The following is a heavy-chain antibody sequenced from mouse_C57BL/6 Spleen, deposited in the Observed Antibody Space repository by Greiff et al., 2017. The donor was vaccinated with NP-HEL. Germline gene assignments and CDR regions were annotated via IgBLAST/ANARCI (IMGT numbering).Heavy chain of an antibody. CDR2: FYPGSGSI. V-gene: IGHV1-62-2*01. CDR3: ARHEGDYYGSSYWFAY. J-gene: IGHJ3*01. D-gene: IGHD1-1*01. CDR1: GYTFTEYT. Sequence: VQLVESGAELVKPGASVKLSCKASGYTFTEYTIHWVKQRSGQGLEWIGWFYPGSGSIKYNEKFKDKATLTADKSSSTVYMELSRLTSEDSAVYFCARHEGDYYGSSYWFAYWGQGTLVTVSA.